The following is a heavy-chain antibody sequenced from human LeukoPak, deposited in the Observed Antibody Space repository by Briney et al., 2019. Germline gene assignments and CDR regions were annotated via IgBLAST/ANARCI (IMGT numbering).Heavy chain of an antibody. V-gene: IGHV3-53*01. J-gene: IGHJ4*02. CDR1: GFTVSSNY. CDR2: IYSGGST. Sequence: GGSLRLSCAASGFTVSSNYMSWVRQAPGKGLEWVSVIYSGGSTYYADSVKGRFTISRDNSKNTLYLQMNSLRAEDTAVYYCASWGVTTVTTAKTRRDYWGQGTLVTVSS. D-gene: IGHD4-17*01. CDR3: ASWGVTTVTTAKTRRDY.